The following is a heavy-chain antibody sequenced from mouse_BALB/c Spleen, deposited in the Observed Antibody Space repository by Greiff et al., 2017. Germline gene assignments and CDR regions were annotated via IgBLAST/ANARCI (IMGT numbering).Heavy chain of an antibody. J-gene: IGHJ4*01. CDR1: GYSFTSYW. D-gene: IGHD1-1*02. V-gene: IGHV1S127*01. Sequence: QVQLQQSGPQLVRPGASVKISCKASGYSFTSYWMHWVKQRPGQGLEWIGMIDPSDSETRLNQKFKDKAKLTVDKSSSTAYMQLSSPTSEDSAVYYCARGGIATMDDWGQGTSVTVSS. CDR2: IDPSDSET. CDR3: ARGGIATMDD.